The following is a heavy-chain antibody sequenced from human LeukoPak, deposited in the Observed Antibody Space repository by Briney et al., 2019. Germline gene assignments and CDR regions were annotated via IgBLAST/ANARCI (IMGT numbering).Heavy chain of an antibody. J-gene: IGHJ5*02. Sequence: PSETLSLTCAVYGGSFSGYYWSWIRQPPGKGLEWIGEINHRGSTNYNPSLKSRVTISVDTSKNQFSLKLSSVTAADTAVYYCARGYCSGGSCHRGHWFDPWGQGTLVTVSS. CDR2: INHRGST. D-gene: IGHD2-15*01. CDR1: GGSFSGYY. V-gene: IGHV4-34*01. CDR3: ARGYCSGGSCHRGHWFDP.